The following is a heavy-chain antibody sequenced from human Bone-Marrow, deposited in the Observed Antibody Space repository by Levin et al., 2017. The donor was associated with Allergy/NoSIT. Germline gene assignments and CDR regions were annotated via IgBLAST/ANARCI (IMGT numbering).Heavy chain of an antibody. CDR1: GFTFSDYY. CDR2: ISSSSSYT. D-gene: IGHD3-3*01. Sequence: GGSLRLSCAASGFTFSDYYMSWIRQAPGKGLEWVSYISSSSSYTNYADSVKGRFTISRDNAKNSLYLQMNSLRAEDTAVYYCARDRGRITIFGVVIIPNYFDYWGQGTLVTVSS. V-gene: IGHV3-11*06. CDR3: ARDRGRITIFGVVIIPNYFDY. J-gene: IGHJ4*02.